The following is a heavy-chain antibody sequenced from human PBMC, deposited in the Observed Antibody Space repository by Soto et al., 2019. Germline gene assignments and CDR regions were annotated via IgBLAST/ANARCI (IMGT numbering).Heavy chain of an antibody. CDR3: AREIKTTAIKYYYYGMDV. D-gene: IGHD4-4*01. J-gene: IGHJ6*02. CDR1: GFTFSGYW. Sequence: GGSLRLSCAASGFTFSGYWMNWGRQAPGKGLEWVANIKQDGSEKYYVDSVKGRFTISRDNAKNSLYLQMNSLRAEDTAVYYCAREIKTTAIKYYYYGMDVWGQGTTVTVSS. V-gene: IGHV3-7*01. CDR2: IKQDGSEK.